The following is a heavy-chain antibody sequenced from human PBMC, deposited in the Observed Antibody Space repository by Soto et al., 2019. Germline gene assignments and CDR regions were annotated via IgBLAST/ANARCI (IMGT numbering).Heavy chain of an antibody. CDR3: ARSQLGNICSDY. D-gene: IGHD1-1*01. J-gene: IGHJ4*02. CDR2: ITSRSSTI. V-gene: IGHV3-48*01. CDR1: GFTFSGYS. Sequence: GGSLRLSCAASGFTFSGYSMNWVRQVPGKGLEWVSYITSRSSTIYYADSVKGRFTISRDNAQSSLYLQMNSLRAEDTAVYYCARSQLGNICSDYWGQGILVTVSS.